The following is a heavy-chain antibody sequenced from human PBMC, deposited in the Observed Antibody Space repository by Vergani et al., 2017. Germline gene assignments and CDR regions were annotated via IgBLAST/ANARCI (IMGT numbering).Heavy chain of an antibody. D-gene: IGHD3-10*01. CDR2: ISSSGSP. CDR1: GDSINGGDYY. J-gene: IGHJ3*01. CDR3: ARPVGPSAIADGYHV. Sequence: QVQLQESGPGQVKPSQTLSLTCSVSGDSINGGDYYWGFIRQPPGKGLEWIGSISSSGSPYYNPTLKSRLAFSVDTSKNLFSLRLKSVTATDTGMYYCARPVGPSAIADGYHVWGQGTMVTVS. V-gene: IGHV4-30-4*08.